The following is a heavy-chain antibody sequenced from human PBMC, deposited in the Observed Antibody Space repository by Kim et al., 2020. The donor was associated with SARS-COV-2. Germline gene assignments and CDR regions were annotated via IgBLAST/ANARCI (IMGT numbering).Heavy chain of an antibody. V-gene: IGHV4-39*01. D-gene: IGHD1-26*01. J-gene: IGHJ6*02. CDR3: ARPDGGSGYYYYGMDV. Sequence: SLKSRVTISVATSKNQFSLKLSSVTAADTAVYYCARPDGGSGYYYYGMDVWGQGTTVTVSS.